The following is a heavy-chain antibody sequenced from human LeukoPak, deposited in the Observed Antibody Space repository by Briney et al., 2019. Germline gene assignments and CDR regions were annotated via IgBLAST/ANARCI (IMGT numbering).Heavy chain of an antibody. V-gene: IGHV4-39*01. CDR1: GGSISSNNYY. D-gene: IGHD2-21*01. J-gene: IGHJ4*02. CDR3: TRRPREVNSATDIDY. CDR2: IYYSGST. Sequence: KSSETLSLTCTVSGGSISSNNYYWGWIRQPPGQGLEWIGSIYYSGSTYYNPSLKSRVTISADTSKNQFSLKLSSVTAADSAVYFCTRRPREVNSATDIDYWGQGTQVTVSS.